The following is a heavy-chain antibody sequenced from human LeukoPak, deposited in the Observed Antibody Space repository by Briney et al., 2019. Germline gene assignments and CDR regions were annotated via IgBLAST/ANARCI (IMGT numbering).Heavy chain of an antibody. V-gene: IGHV1-18*01. CDR3: ARDSHIAGVAYYFDY. D-gene: IGHD6-13*01. CDR2: ISAYSGNT. Sequence: ASVKVSCKASGYTFTTYGISWVRQAPGQGLEWMGYISAYSGNTNYAQRLQGRVTMTTDTSTSTAYMELRSLRSDDTAVYFCARDSHIAGVAYYFDYWGQGTLVTVSS. J-gene: IGHJ4*02. CDR1: GYTFTTYG.